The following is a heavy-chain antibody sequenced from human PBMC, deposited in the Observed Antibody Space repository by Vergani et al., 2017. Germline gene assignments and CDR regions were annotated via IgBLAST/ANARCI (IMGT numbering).Heavy chain of an antibody. CDR2: IYYSGTT. CDR3: ARWGGGPGGIQTPHFDF. D-gene: IGHD3-16*01. V-gene: IGHV4-31*03. CDR1: GAYVGSGGYY. Sequence: QVQLQESGPGLVKASQTLSLTCSVSGAYVGSGGYYWSWVRQRPGMGLDWIGYIYYSGTTYYNPSLESRLTISLDTSENHLSLKLTSVTAADTAVYYCARWGGGPGGIQTPHFDFWGQGALVTVSS. J-gene: IGHJ4*02.